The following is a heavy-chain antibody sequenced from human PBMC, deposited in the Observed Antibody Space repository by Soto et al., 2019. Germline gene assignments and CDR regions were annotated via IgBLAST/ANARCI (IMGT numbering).Heavy chain of an antibody. Sequence: GESLKISCKGSGYSFTTYWITWVRQMPGKGLEWMGRIDPSDSYTNYSPSFQGHVTISADNSISTAYLQWSSLKASDTAMYYCARTAAAGKYYYGVDVWGQGTTVTVSS. J-gene: IGHJ6*02. V-gene: IGHV5-10-1*01. CDR1: GYSFTTYW. CDR2: IDPSDSYT. D-gene: IGHD6-13*01. CDR3: ARTAAAGKYYYGVDV.